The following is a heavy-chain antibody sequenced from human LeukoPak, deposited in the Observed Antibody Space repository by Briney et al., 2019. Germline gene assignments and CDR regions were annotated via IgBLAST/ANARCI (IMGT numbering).Heavy chain of an antibody. J-gene: IGHJ4*02. V-gene: IGHV1-2*02. CDR3: ATNIVGAHTGFDY. CDR2: INPNSGGT. Sequence: ASVKVSCKASGYTFSAYYMHWVRQAPGQGLEWMGEINPNSGGTNYAQKFQGRVTLTRDTPISTAYMELSSLRSDDTAVYYCATNIVGAHTGFDYWGQGTLVTVSS. D-gene: IGHD1-26*01. CDR1: GYTFSAYY.